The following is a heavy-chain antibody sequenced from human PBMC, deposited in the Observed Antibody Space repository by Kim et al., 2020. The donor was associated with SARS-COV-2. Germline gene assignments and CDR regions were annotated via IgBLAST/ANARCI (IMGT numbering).Heavy chain of an antibody. CDR2: IWYDGSNK. CDR3: ARDIAAINYHLDY. V-gene: IGHV3-33*01. CDR1: GFTFSSYG. Sequence: GGSLRLSCAASGFTFSSYGMHWVRQAPGKGLEWVAVIWYDGSNKYYADSVKGRFTISRDNSKNTLYLQMNGLRAEDTAVYYCARDIAAINYHLDYWGQGTLVTVSS. J-gene: IGHJ4*02. D-gene: IGHD2-2*02.